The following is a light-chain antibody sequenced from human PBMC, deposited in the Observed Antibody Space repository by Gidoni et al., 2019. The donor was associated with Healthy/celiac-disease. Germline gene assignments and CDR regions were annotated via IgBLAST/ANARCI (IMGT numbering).Light chain of an antibody. CDR2: EGS. V-gene: IGLV2-23*01. CDR1: SSDVGSYTL. Sequence: QSALTQPAAVSGSPGQSIPISCTGTSSDVGSYTLVSWYQQHPGKAPKLMIYEGSKRPSGVSNRFPGSKSGNTASLTISGLQAEDEADYYCCSYAGSSTHVVFGGGTKLTVL. J-gene: IGLJ2*01. CDR3: CSYAGSSTHVV.